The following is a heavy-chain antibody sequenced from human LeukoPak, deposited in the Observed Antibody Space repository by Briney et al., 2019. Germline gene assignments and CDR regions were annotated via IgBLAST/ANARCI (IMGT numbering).Heavy chain of an antibody. CDR3: ASGYFGY. CDR1: GGSFSGDY. V-gene: IGHV4-34*01. D-gene: IGHD3-10*01. J-gene: IGHJ4*02. Sequence: SETLSLTCAVYGGSFSGDYGSWIREPPGKGLEWIGEINHSGSTNYNPSLKSRVTISVDTSKNQFSLKLSSVTAADTAVYYCASGYFGYWGQGTLVTVSS. CDR2: INHSGST.